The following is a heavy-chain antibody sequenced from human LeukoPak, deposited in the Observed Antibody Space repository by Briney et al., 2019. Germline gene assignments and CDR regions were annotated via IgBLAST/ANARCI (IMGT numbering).Heavy chain of an antibody. CDR2: IKQDGSEK. CDR1: GFTFSSYW. J-gene: IGHJ4*02. V-gene: IGHV3-7*04. D-gene: IGHD6-13*01. Sequence: PGGSLILSCAASGFTFSSYWMSWVRQAPGKGLEWVANIKQDGSEKYYVDSVKGRFTISRDNAKNSLYLQMNSLRAEDTAVYYCARDVRSAAGTEYYFDYWGQGTLVTVSS. CDR3: ARDVRSAAGTEYYFDY.